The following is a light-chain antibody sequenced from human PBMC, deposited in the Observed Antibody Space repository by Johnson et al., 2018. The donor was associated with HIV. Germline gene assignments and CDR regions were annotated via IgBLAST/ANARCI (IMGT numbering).Light chain of an antibody. Sequence: QSVLTQPPSVSAAPGQKVTISCSGSSSNIGNNYVSWYQQLQGTAPKLLIYDNNKRPSGIPDRFSGSKSGPSATLGITGLQTGDEADYYCGTWDSSLSAYVFGTGTKVTVL. J-gene: IGLJ1*01. V-gene: IGLV1-51*01. CDR1: SSNIGNNY. CDR3: GTWDSSLSAYV. CDR2: DNN.